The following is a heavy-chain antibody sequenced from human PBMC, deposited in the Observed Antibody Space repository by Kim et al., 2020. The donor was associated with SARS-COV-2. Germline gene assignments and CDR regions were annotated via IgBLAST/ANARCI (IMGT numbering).Heavy chain of an antibody. J-gene: IGHJ6*02. Sequence: ASVKVSCKASGYTFTSYAMNWVRQAPGQGLEWMGWINTNTGNPTYAQGFTGRFVFSLDTSVSTAYLQISSLKAEDTAVYYCARERAVALHYYYGMDVWGQGTTVTVSS. V-gene: IGHV7-4-1*02. CDR1: GYTFTSYA. CDR2: INTNTGNP. D-gene: IGHD6-19*01. CDR3: ARERAVALHYYYGMDV.